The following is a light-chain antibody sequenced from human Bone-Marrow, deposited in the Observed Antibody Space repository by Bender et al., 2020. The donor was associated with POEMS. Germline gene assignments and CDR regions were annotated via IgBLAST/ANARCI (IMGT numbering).Light chain of an antibody. CDR2: AVT. CDR1: SSDVGSYNF. J-gene: IGLJ3*02. Sequence: QSALTQPASVSGSPGQSITISCTGTSSDVGSYNFVSWYQQHPGKAPKLMIYAVTKRPSGVPDRFSGSKSGNTASLTISGLQAEDEADYYCSSYTSSRSWVFGGGTKLTVL. CDR3: SSYTSSRSWV. V-gene: IGLV2-14*02.